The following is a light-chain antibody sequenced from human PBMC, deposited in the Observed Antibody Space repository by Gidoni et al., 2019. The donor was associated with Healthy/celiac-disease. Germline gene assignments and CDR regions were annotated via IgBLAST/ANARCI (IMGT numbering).Light chain of an antibody. CDR2: GAS. J-gene: IGKJ2*01. Sequence: IVLTQSPGALSLSPGERATLSCRASQSVSSDYLAWYQQKPGQAPRLLIYGASSRATGIPDRFSGGGSGTDFTLTISRLEPEDFAVYYCQQYGSSPYTFGQGTNLEIK. CDR1: QSVSSDY. V-gene: IGKV3-20*01. CDR3: QQYGSSPYT.